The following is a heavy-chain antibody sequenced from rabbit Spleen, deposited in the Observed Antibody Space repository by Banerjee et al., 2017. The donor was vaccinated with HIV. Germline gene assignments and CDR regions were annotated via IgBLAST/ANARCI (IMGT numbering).Heavy chain of an antibody. CDR2: IDTNDGDT. V-gene: IGHV1S45*01. J-gene: IGHJ4*01. CDR3: ARDLVAVIGWNFSL. D-gene: IGHD1-1*01. Sequence: QEQLVESGGGLVQPEGSLTLTCTASGVSFSSNVYMCWVRQAPGKGLEWIACIDTNDGDTDYANWPKGRFTISKTSSTTVTLQMTSLTAADTATYFCARDLVAVIGWNFSLWGPGTLVTVS. CDR1: GVSFSSNVY.